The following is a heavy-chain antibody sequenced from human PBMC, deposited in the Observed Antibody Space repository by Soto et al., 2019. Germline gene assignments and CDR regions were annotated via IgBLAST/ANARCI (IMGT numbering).Heavy chain of an antibody. CDR2: INHSGST. J-gene: IGHJ5*02. V-gene: IGHV4-34*01. CDR3: ARVEQGDDILTGWIDWFDP. CDR1: GGCFSGYY. Sequence: QVQLQQWGAGLLKPSETLSLTCAVYGGCFSGYYWSWIRQPPGKGLEWIGEINHSGSTNYNPSLKSRVTISVDTSKNQFSPKLSSVTAADTAVYYCARVEQGDDILTGWIDWFDPWGQGTLVTVSS. D-gene: IGHD3-9*01.